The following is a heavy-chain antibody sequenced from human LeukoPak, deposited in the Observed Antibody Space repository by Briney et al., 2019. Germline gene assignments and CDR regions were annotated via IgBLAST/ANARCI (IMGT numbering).Heavy chain of an antibody. J-gene: IGHJ4*02. CDR1: GGTFSSYA. CDR3: ARDQGGYSGYDD. V-gene: IGHV1-69*13. Sequence: ASVKVSCKASGGTFSSYAISWVRQAPRQGLEWMGGIIPIFGTANYAQKFQGRVTITADESTSTAYMELSSLRSEDTAVYYCARDQGGYSGYDDWGQGTLVTVSS. D-gene: IGHD5-12*01. CDR2: IIPIFGTA.